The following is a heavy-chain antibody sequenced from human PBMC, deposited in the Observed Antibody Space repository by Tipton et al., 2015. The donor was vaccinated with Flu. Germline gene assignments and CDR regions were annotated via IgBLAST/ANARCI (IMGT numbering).Heavy chain of an antibody. J-gene: IGHJ4*02. V-gene: IGHV4-39*01. D-gene: IGHD3-10*02. CDR1: GGSISSSSYY. CDR3: ARLSYYDVDLKNFYFDY. Sequence: GLVKPSETLSLTCTVSGGSISSSSYYWGWIRQPPGKGLEWIGSIYYSGSTYYNPSLKSRVTISVDTSKSQFSLMLRSVTAADTAVYYCARLSYYDVDLKNFYFDYWGQGALVTVSS. CDR2: IYYSGST.